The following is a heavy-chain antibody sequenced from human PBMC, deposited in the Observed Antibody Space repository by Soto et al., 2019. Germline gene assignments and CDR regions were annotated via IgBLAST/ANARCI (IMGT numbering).Heavy chain of an antibody. D-gene: IGHD6-13*01. J-gene: IGHJ4*02. CDR3: ARVRKGYSSSWSPDY. V-gene: IGHV3-21*01. Sequence: GGSLRLSCAASGFTFSSYSMNWVRQAPGKGLEWVASISSSSSYIYYADSVKGRFTISRDNAKNSLYLQMNSLRAEDTAVYYCARVRKGYSSSWSPDYWGQGTLVTVSS. CDR1: GFTFSSYS. CDR2: ISSSSSYI.